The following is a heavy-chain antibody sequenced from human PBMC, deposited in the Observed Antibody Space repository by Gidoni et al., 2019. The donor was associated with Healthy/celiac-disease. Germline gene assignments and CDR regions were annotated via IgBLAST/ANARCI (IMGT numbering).Heavy chain of an antibody. CDR1: GGSISSGGYY. Sequence: QVQLQESGPGLVKPSQTLSLTCTVSGGSISSGGYYWSWIRQHPGKGLEWIGYIYYSGSTYYNPSLKSRVTISVDTSKNQFSLKLSSVTAADTAVYYCASQNYLYDSSGYPNAEYFQHWGQGTLVTVSS. J-gene: IGHJ1*01. CDR2: IYYSGST. D-gene: IGHD3-22*01. CDR3: ASQNYLYDSSGYPNAEYFQH. V-gene: IGHV4-31*03.